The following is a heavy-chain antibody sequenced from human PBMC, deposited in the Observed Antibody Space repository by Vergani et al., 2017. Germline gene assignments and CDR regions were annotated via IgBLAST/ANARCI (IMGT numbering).Heavy chain of an antibody. J-gene: IGHJ3*02. D-gene: IGHD2-21*01. V-gene: IGHV4-38-2*02. Sequence: QVQLQESGPGLVKASETLSLSCIVSGYSITSGYFWGWIRQPPGKGLEWIDSIYYNGRQSNNPYLKSRVTISLDMSNNHFSLRLTSVTAADTAVYYCARQILSDCGNDRCYGAAFDIWGQGTMVTVSS. CDR2: IYYNGRQ. CDR3: ARQILSDCGNDRCYGAAFDI. CDR1: GYSITSGYF.